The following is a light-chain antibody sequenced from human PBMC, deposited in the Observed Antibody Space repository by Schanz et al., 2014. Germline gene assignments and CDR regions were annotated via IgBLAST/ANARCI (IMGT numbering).Light chain of an antibody. J-gene: IGLJ2*01. CDR3: SSYTDSSIVI. CDR2: EVT. V-gene: IGLV2-14*01. CDR1: ISDVGGYNF. Sequence: QSALTQPPSASGSPGQSVTISCTGTISDVGGYNFVSWYQQYAGKAPKLLIYEVTKRPSGVSNRFSGSKSGNTASLTISGLQAEDEADYYCSSYTDSSIVIFGGGTKLTVL.